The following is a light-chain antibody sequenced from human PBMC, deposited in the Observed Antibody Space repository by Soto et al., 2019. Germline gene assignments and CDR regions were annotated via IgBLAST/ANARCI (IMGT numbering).Light chain of an antibody. CDR1: QTITTH. CDR3: QQSYITPAG. CDR2: AAS. V-gene: IGKV1-39*01. J-gene: IGKJ4*01. Sequence: DIQMTQSPSSLSAFVGDRVSITCRASQTITTHLNWYQQKPGKAPNLLIYAASSLRSGVPSRFSGSGSGTYYTLTLSSLQPEDFATYFCQQSYITPAGFGGGTKVEIK.